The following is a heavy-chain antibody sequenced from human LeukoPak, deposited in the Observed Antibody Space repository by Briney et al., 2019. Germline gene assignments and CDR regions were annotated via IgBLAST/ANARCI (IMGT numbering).Heavy chain of an antibody. J-gene: IGHJ6*02. CDR2: IYYSGST. CDR1: GGSTSSGDYY. V-gene: IGHV4-30-4*01. Sequence: SETLSLTCTVSGGSTSSGDYYWSWIRQPPGKGLEWIGYIYYSGSTYYNPSLKSRVTISVDTSKNQFSLKLSSVTAADTAVYYCARGEDYGMDVWGQGTTVTVSS. CDR3: ARGEDYGMDV.